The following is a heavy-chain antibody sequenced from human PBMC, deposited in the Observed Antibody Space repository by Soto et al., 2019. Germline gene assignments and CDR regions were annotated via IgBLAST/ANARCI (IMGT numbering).Heavy chain of an antibody. Sequence: QVQLQESGPGLVKSSQTLSLTCSVSGGSVSSGGYYWSWIRQFPGKGLEWIGIIYYSGSTYYTPSLWGRVTMSLATSNKQFSLNLTSVTAAATAVYYCAVHFSRLWVQYFWGAGTLVTVS. CDR2: IYYSGST. CDR3: AVHFSRLWVQYF. CDR1: GGSVSSGGYY. D-gene: IGHD2-21*01. J-gene: IGHJ4*02. V-gene: IGHV4-31*03.